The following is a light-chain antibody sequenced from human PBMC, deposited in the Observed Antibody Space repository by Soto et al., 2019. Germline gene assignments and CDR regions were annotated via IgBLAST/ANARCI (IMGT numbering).Light chain of an antibody. Sequence: AYQLTQVPSYSSASVGDSVTITCRASQDIGNDLGWYQQKPGKAPNLLIYAASSLRSGVPSRFSGSGSGTHFTLTINSLQADDFATYYCQQYNSYPWTFGQGTKVDIK. J-gene: IGKJ1*01. V-gene: IGKV1-6*01. CDR2: AAS. CDR3: QQYNSYPWT. CDR1: QDIGND.